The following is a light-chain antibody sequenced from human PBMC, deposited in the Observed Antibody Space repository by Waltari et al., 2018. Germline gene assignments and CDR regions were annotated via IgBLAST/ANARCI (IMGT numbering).Light chain of an antibody. CDR2: SKS. CDR3: ATWDDSHNGQGV. V-gene: IGLV1-44*01. CDR1: RSIIGSNS. Sequence: QSVLTQPLSASRTPGQRVTISCPGSRSIIGSNSVSWYQQVPGTAPKLLIPSKSQRTAGVPDRFSGSKSDTSASLAISGLQSEDEADYYCATWDDSHNGQGVFGGGTKLTVL. J-gene: IGLJ2*01.